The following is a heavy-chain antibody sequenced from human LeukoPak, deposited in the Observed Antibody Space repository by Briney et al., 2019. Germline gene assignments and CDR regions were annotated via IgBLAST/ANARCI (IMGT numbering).Heavy chain of an antibody. CDR3: TRDQVSVDWYFDL. CDR2: INPNSGGT. Sequence: ASVKVSCKASGYTFTSYYIHWVRQAPGQGLEWMGWINPNSGGTNYAQKFHGRVTMTGDTSVNIAYMELSRLRSDDTAVYYCTRDQVSVDWYFDLWGRGTLVTVSS. D-gene: IGHD5/OR15-5a*01. CDR1: GYTFTSYY. V-gene: IGHV1-2*02. J-gene: IGHJ2*01.